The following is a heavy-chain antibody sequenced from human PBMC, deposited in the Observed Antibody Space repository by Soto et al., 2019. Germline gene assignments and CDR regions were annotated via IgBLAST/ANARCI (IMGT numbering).Heavy chain of an antibody. CDR2: IQSSGNT. CDR3: VRLGSRGWYKGSNLVF. D-gene: IGHD6-19*01. J-gene: IGHJ4*03. Sequence: QLQLQESGPGLVKPSETLSLTCAVSGGSITSYHHYWGWIRQSPGKGLEWIATIQSSGNTNYDPSLESRVSISVETYNIKFSLKMNSVTAADTAVYYCVRLGSRGWYKGSNLVFWGYGNLVNVSS. CDR1: GGSITSYHHY. V-gene: IGHV4-39*01.